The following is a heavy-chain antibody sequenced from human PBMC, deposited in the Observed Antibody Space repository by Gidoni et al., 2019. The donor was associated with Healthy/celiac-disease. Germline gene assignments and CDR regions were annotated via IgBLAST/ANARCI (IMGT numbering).Heavy chain of an antibody. V-gene: IGHV1-69*06. CDR3: ARDNEAPLFGGGAFDI. D-gene: IGHD3-3*01. CDR1: GGPFSSYA. CDR2: ITPIFGTA. Sequence: QVQLVQSGAAVKKPRSSVQVSCKASGGPFSSYAISWVRQAPGQGLEWMGGITPIFGTANYAQKFQGRVTITADKSTSTAYMELSSLRSEDTAVYYCARDNEAPLFGGGAFDIWGQGTMVTVSS. J-gene: IGHJ3*02.